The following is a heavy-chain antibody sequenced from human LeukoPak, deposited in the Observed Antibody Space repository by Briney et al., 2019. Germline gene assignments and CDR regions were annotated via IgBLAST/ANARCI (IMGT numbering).Heavy chain of an antibody. D-gene: IGHD5-18*01. V-gene: IGHV3-30*04. J-gene: IGHJ4*02. CDR1: GFTFSSYA. CDR3: ARDPDPHTAMVAYYFDY. CDR2: ISYDGSNK. Sequence: GGSLRLSCAASGFTFSSYAMHWVRQAPGKGLEWVAVISYDGSNKYYADSVKGRFTISRDNSKNTLYLQMNSLRAEDTAVYYCARDPDPHTAMVAYYFDYWGQGTLVTVSS.